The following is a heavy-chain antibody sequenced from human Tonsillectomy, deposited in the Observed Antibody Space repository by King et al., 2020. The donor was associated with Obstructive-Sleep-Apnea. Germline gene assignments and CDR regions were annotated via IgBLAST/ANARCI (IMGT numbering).Heavy chain of an antibody. V-gene: IGHV3-21*01. CDR2: ISSSSSYI. Sequence: VQLVESGGGLVKPGGSLRLSCAASGFTFSSYSMNWVRQAPGKGLEWVSSISSSSSYIYYAVSVKGRFTISRDNAKNSLYLQMNSLRAEDTAVYYCAGNVLWFGESYYYGMDVWGQGTTVTVSS. CDR1: GFTFSSYS. D-gene: IGHD3-10*01. CDR3: AGNVLWFGESYYYGMDV. J-gene: IGHJ6*02.